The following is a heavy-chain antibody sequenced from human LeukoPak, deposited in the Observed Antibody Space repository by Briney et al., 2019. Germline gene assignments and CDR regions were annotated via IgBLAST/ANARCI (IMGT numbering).Heavy chain of an antibody. CDR1: AFIFNNAW. D-gene: IGHD6-13*01. Sequence: GGSLRLSCATSAFIFNNAWMSWVRQAPGKGLEWVANIKQDGSEKYYVDSVKGRFTISRDNAKNSLYLQMNSLRAEDTAVYYCARDGPSEARMYSSSWSAPRWYFGLWGRGTLVTVSS. CDR2: IKQDGSEK. V-gene: IGHV3-7*01. CDR3: ARDGPSEARMYSSSWSAPRWYFGL. J-gene: IGHJ2*01.